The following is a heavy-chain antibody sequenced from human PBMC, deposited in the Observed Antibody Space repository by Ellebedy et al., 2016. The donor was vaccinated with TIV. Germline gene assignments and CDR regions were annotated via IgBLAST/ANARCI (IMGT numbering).Heavy chain of an antibody. CDR1: GYTFTTYA. J-gene: IGHJ4*02. CDR3: ARGLSRRWMEGFY. D-gene: IGHD3-3*01. CDR2: INAGNGDT. Sequence: AASVKVSCKASGYTFTTYAMHWVRQATGQRLEWMGWINAGNGDTKYSQKFQGRVTITRDTSASTDYMELSSLRSEDTAVYYCARGLSRRWMEGFYWGQGTLVTVSS. V-gene: IGHV1-3*01.